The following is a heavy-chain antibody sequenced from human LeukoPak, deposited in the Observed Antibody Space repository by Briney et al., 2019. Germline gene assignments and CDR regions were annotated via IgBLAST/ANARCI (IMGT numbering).Heavy chain of an antibody. J-gene: IGHJ5*02. CDR3: ARDFKGSPFDP. Sequence: SETLSLTCAVYGGSFSGYYWSWIRQPPGKGLEWIGEINHSGSTNYNPSLKSRVTISVDTSKNQFSLKLSSVTAADTAVYYCARDFKGSPFDPWGQGTLVTVSS. CDR2: INHSGST. D-gene: IGHD3-3*01. CDR1: GGSFSGYY. V-gene: IGHV4-34*01.